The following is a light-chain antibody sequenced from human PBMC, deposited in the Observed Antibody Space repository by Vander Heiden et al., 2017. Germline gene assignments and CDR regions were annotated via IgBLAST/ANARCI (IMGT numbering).Light chain of an antibody. Sequence: QTVVTPEPSFSVSPGGTVPLTCGLSSGSVSTSYYPSWYQQTPGQAPRTLIYSTNTRASGVPDRFSGSILGNKAALTITGAQADDESDYYCVLYMGSLVVFGGGTKLTVL. J-gene: IGLJ2*01. V-gene: IGLV8-61*01. CDR3: VLYMGSLVV. CDR2: STN. CDR1: SGSVSTSYY.